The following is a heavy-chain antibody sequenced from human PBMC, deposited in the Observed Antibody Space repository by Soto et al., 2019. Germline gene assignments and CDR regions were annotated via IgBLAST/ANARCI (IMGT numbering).Heavy chain of an antibody. CDR3: ARSHKVAAAGVLLFY. Sequence: QVRLQESGPGLVKPSETLSLTCTVSGGSVSSGSYYWSWIRQPPGKGLEWIGYIYYSGSTNYNPSLKSRVTISVDTSKNQFSLKLSSVTAADTAVYYCARSHKVAAAGVLLFYWGQGTLVTVSS. D-gene: IGHD6-13*01. CDR1: GGSVSSGSYY. J-gene: IGHJ4*02. V-gene: IGHV4-61*01. CDR2: IYYSGST.